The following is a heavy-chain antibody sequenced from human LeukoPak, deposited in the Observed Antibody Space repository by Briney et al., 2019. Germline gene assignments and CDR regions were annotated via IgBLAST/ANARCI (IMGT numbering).Heavy chain of an antibody. CDR1: GFTFSSYS. CDR2: ISSSSSTI. D-gene: IGHD3-10*01. Sequence: PGGSLRLSCAASGFTFSSYSMNWVRQAPGKGLEWVSYISSSSSTIYYADSVKGRFTISRDNAKNSLYLQMNSLRAEDTAVYYCARRRAFGEPSGAFDIWGQGTMVTVSS. CDR3: ARRRAFGEPSGAFDI. V-gene: IGHV3-48*04. J-gene: IGHJ3*02.